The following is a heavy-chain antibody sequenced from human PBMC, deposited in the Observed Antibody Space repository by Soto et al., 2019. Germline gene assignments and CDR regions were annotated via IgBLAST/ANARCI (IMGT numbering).Heavy chain of an antibody. Sequence: ASVKVSCKASGGTFSSYAISWVRQAPGQGLEWMGGIIPIFGTANYAQKFQGRVTITADESTSTAYMELSSLRSDDTAVYYCAIAYYDFWSGSALGYWGQGTLVTVSS. D-gene: IGHD3-3*01. CDR2: IIPIFGTA. CDR1: GGTFSSYA. J-gene: IGHJ4*02. V-gene: IGHV1-69*13. CDR3: AIAYYDFWSGSALGY.